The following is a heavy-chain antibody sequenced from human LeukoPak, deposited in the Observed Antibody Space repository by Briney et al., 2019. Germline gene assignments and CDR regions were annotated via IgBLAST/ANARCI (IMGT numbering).Heavy chain of an antibody. D-gene: IGHD6-19*01. CDR3: ARVKGGFWQWLVRVNYYYYGMDV. V-gene: IGHV1-18*04. CDR2: ISAYNGNT. CDR1: GYTFTDHY. Sequence: ASVKVSCKALGYTFTDHYFHWLRQAPGQGLEWMGWISAYNGNTNYAQKLQGRVTMTTDTSTSTAYMELRSLGSDDTAVYYCARVKGGFWQWLVRVNYYYYGMDVWGQGTTVTVSS. J-gene: IGHJ6*02.